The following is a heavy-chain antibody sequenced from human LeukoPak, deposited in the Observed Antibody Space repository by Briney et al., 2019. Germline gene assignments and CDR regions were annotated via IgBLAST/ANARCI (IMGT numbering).Heavy chain of an antibody. V-gene: IGHV3-7*01. J-gene: IGHJ4*02. Sequence: GGSLRLSSAASGFTFSSYWMSWVRQAPGKGLGWVANIKQDGSEKYYVDSVKGRFTISRDNAKNSLYLQMNSLRAEDTAVYYRARPWIQLWPYFDYWGQGTLVTVSS. CDR1: GFTFSSYW. CDR2: IKQDGSEK. D-gene: IGHD5-18*01. CDR3: ARPWIQLWPYFDY.